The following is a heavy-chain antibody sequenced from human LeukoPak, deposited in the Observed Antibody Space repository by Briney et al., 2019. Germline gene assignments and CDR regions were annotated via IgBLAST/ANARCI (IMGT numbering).Heavy chain of an antibody. CDR3: AHGGWLDY. CDR2: ISACGDTT. CDR1: GFSFSSSG. D-gene: IGHD6-19*01. J-gene: IGHJ4*02. Sequence: GGALRLSCVASGFSFSSSGMSWVRQVPGKGLELVSVISACGDTTNYADSVKGRFTISRDNAKNSLSLQMNSLRAEDTAVYYCAHGGWLDYWGQGTLVTVSS. V-gene: IGHV3-23*01.